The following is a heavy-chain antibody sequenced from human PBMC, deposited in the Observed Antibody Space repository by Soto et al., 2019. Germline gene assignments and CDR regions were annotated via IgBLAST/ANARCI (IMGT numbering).Heavy chain of an antibody. J-gene: IGHJ2*01. V-gene: IGHV4-4*02. D-gene: IGHD6-6*01. CDR2: KYHSGST. Sequence: QMQLQESGPGLVRPSGTLSLTCGVSGGSISSTKWWTWVRQPPGKGPEWIGEKYHSGSTNYNPSLTGRVTISLDKSKNHFSLTLTSVTAADTAIYYCASQDYSSSTDASFLVNGYFDLWGRGILVTVSS. CDR1: GGSISSTKW. CDR3: ASQDYSSSTDASFLVNGYFDL.